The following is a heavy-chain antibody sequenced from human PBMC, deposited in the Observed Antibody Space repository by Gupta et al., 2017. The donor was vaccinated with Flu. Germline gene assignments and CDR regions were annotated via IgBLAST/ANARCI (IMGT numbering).Heavy chain of an antibody. V-gene: IGHV2-5*01. D-gene: IGHD3-10*01. Sequence: QITLKESGPTLVKPTQTLTLTCTFSGFSLSTSGVGVGWIRQPPGKALEWLALIYWNDDKRDSPSLKSRLTITKDASKNQVVITLTHMDPVDTATYDGAHELFGAFAIGSQGTMVTVYS. CDR2: IYWNDDK. J-gene: IGHJ3*02. CDR1: GFSLSTSGVG. CDR3: AHELFGAFAI.